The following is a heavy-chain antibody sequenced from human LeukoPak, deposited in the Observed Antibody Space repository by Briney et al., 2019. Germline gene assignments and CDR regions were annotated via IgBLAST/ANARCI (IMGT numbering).Heavy chain of an antibody. V-gene: IGHV1-69*01. CDR3: AIDYGDFGGYFDY. Sequence: SVKVSCKASGGTFSSYAINWVRQAPGQGLEWMGGITPMFGTAKYAQKFQGRVTITADESTSTAYMELSSLRSEDTAVYYCAIDYGDFGGYFDYWGQGTLVTVSS. J-gene: IGHJ4*02. CDR2: ITPMFGTA. D-gene: IGHD4-17*01. CDR1: GGTFSSYA.